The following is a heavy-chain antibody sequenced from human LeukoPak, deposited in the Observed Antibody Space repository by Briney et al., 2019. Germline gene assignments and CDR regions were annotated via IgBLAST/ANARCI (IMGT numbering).Heavy chain of an antibody. J-gene: IGHJ5*02. CDR1: GYTFTTYG. Sequence: GASVKVSCKASGYTFTTYGISWVRQAPGQGLEWMGWISAYNGNTNYAQKLQGRVTMTTDTSTSTAYMELRSLRSDDTAVYYCARDRGYCSGGGCYRNWFDPWGQGTLVTVSS. CDR2: ISAYNGNT. CDR3: ARDRGYCSGGGCYRNWFDP. V-gene: IGHV1-18*01. D-gene: IGHD2-15*01.